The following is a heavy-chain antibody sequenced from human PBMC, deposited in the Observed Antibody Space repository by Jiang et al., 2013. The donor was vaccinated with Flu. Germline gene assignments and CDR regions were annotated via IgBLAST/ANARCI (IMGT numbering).Heavy chain of an antibody. Sequence: GLVKPSETLSLTCTVSGGAISDNNYSWGWIRQPPGKGPEWVGTFYYSEDRYYNPSLKSRATISIDTSKNQFSLKLSSVTAADTAVYFCARLRGYCSTSGCIGQYAMDVWGQGTTVTVSS. CDR1: GGAISDNNYS. J-gene: IGHJ6*02. D-gene: IGHD2-2*01. V-gene: IGHV4-39*07. CDR2: FYYSEDR. CDR3: ARLRGYCSTSGCIGQYAMDV.